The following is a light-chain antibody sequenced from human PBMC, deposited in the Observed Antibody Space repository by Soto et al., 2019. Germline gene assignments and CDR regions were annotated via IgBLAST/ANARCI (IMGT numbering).Light chain of an antibody. CDR1: QDIRSS. Sequence: EIVMTQSPATLSVSPGERVTLSCRASQDIRSSLAWYQQKPGQAPRLLIYGASIRATGVPATFSGSGSGTEFTLTISSLQSEDFAVYYCQQYNKWPRTFGQGTKVDI. CDR2: GAS. V-gene: IGKV3-15*01. CDR3: QQYNKWPRT. J-gene: IGKJ1*01.